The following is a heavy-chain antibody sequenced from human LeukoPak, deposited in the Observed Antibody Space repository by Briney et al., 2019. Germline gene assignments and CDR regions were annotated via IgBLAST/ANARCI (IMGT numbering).Heavy chain of an antibody. J-gene: IGHJ4*02. D-gene: IGHD3-3*01. CDR2: FDRENAEI. CDR1: GNTLRELP. V-gene: IGHV1-24*01. CDR3: ATRGSDFWSGFDY. Sequence: GAPVKVSCKLSGNTLRELPIQWVRQAGGKGLEWMAGFDRENAEIVYAQKFQGRVTMTEDTSTNTAYMELTSLTSDDTALYYCATRGSDFWSGFDYWGQGTQVTVSS.